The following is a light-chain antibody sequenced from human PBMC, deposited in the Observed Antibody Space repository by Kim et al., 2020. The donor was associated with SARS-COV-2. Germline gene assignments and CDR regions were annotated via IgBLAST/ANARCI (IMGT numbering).Light chain of an antibody. CDR3: ETWGSNTWV. CDR1: SGHSSYT. J-gene: IGLJ3*02. V-gene: IGLV4-60*03. CDR2: LDGSGSY. Sequence: QPVLTQSSSASASLGPSVKLTCTLSSGHSSYTIAWHQQQPGKAPRHLMKLDGSGSYNKGSGVPDRFSGSSSGADRYLTISSLQSEDEADYYCETWGSNTWVFGGGTHLTVL.